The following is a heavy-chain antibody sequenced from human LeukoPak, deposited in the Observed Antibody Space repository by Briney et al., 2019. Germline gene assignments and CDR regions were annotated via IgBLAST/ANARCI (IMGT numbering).Heavy chain of an antibody. D-gene: IGHD3-10*01. CDR3: AIFLWLKVVIPDDEAFDI. J-gene: IGHJ3*02. Sequence: GVSLKISCPGSEYSVTNYWIGWVRQMPGQGLEWMGFIYSGNSNSRYNQSFQGHVNISSDNVSSTAYLQWSSLKASDSGIYYCAIFLWLKVVIPDDEAFDIWGQGTMVSDCS. V-gene: IGHV5-51*01. CDR1: EYSVTNYW. CDR2: IYSGNSNS.